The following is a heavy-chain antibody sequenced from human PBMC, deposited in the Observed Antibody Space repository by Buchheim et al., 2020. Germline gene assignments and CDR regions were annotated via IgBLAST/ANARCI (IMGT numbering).Heavy chain of an antibody. CDR2: VWYDGTTK. V-gene: IGHV3-33*01. Sequence: QVQLVESGGGVVQPGRSLTLSCAASGFRFNFYGIHWVRQAPGKGLEWVAVVWYDGTTKYYTDSVRGRFTISRDNSRNTLYLQMDSLRVDDTAVYYCARDGSGGDWRFFDNWGQGTL. J-gene: IGHJ4*02. CDR3: ARDGSGGDWRFFDN. CDR1: GFRFNFYG. D-gene: IGHD2-21*02.